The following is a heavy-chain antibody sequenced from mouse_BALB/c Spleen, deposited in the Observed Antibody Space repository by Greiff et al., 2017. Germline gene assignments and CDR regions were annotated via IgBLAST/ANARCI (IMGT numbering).Heavy chain of an antibody. D-gene: IGHD1-1*01. CDR1: GYTFTSYW. CDR2: IYPGNSDT. CDR3: TRAPYYYGSSCFDY. J-gene: IGHJ2*01. Sequence: VQLKQSGTVLARPGASVKMSCKASGYTFTSYWMHWVKQRPGQGLEWIGAIYPGNSDTSYNQKFKGKAKLTAVTSTSTAYMELSSLTNEDSAVYYCTRAPYYYGSSCFDYWGQGTTLTVSS. V-gene: IGHV1-5*01.